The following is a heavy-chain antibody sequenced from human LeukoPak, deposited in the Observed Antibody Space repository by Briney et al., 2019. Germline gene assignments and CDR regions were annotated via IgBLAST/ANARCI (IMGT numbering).Heavy chain of an antibody. CDR2: IIPIFGTA. J-gene: IGHJ6*03. D-gene: IGHD6-13*01. V-gene: IGHV1-69*13. CDR1: GGTFSSYA. Sequence: SVKVSCKASGGTFSSYAISWVRQAPGQGLEWMGGIIPIFGTANYAQKFQGRVTITADESTSTAYMELSSLRSEDTAVYYCARETPEQQPEYYYYYYMDVWGKGTTVTVSS. CDR3: ARETPEQQPEYYYYYYMDV.